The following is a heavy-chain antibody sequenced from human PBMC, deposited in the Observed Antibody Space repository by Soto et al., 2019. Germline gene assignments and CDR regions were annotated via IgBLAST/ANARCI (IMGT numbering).Heavy chain of an antibody. CDR3: AKDRRKGYCSGGSCYYYYGMDV. CDR2: ISWDGGST. J-gene: IGHJ6*02. CDR1: GFTFGDYT. V-gene: IGHV3-43*01. D-gene: IGHD2-15*01. Sequence: GGSLRLSCTASGFTFGDYTMHWVRQAPGKGLEWVSLISWDGGSTYYADSVKGRFTISRDNSKNSLYLQMNSLRTEDTALYYCAKDRRKGYCSGGSCYYYYGMDVWGQGTTVTVSS.